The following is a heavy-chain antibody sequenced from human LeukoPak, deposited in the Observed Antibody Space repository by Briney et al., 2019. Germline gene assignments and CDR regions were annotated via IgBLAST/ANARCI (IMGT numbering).Heavy chain of an antibody. J-gene: IGHJ6*02. CDR1: GGTFSSYA. V-gene: IGHV1-69*04. CDR3: ARDLGRTGYSSGWYDDYYYGMDV. D-gene: IGHD6-19*01. Sequence: SVKVSCKASGGTFSSYAISWVRQAPGQGLEWIGRIIPILGIANYAQKFQGRVTITADKSTSTAYMELSSLRSEDTAVYYCARDLGRTGYSSGWYDDYYYGMDVWGQGTTVTVSS. CDR2: IIPILGIA.